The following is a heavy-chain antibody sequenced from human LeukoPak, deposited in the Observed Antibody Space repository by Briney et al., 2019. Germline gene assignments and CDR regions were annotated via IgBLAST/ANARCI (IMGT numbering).Heavy chain of an antibody. CDR2: ISYDGSNK. V-gene: IGHV3-30*04. CDR1: GFTFSSYA. J-gene: IGHJ4*02. Sequence: GRSLRLSCAASGFTFSSYAMHWVRQAPGKGLEWVAVISYDGSNKYYADSVKGRFTISRDNSKNTLYLQMNSLRAEDTAVYYCAIDQSPAAGKDFDYWGQGTLVTVSS. D-gene: IGHD6-13*01. CDR3: AIDQSPAAGKDFDY.